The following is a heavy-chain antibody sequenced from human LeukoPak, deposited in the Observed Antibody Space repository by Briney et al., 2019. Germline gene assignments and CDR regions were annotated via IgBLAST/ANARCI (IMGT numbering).Heavy chain of an antibody. CDR1: GGSISSSSYY. CDR3: ARLVVSSWYHEVLLGRDY. D-gene: IGHD6-13*01. CDR2: IYYSGST. V-gene: IGHV4-39*01. Sequence: SETLSLTCTVSGGSISSSSYYWGWIRQPPGKGLESIGTIYYSGSTYYNPSLKSRVTISVDTSKNQFSLKLSSVTAADTAVYYCARLVVSSWYHEVLLGRDYWGQGTLVTVSS. J-gene: IGHJ4*02.